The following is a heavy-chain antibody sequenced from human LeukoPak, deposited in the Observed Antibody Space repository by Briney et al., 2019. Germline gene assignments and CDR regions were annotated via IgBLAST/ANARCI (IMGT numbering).Heavy chain of an antibody. D-gene: IGHD2-2*01. V-gene: IGHV1-69*04. Sequence: SVKVSCKASGGTFSSYTISWVRQAPGRGLEWMGRIIPILGIANYAQKFQGRVTITADKSTSTAYMELSSLRSEDTAVYYCARDGLSGYCSSTSCYTSPVDYWGQGTLVTVSS. CDR1: GGTFSSYT. CDR3: ARDGLSGYCSSTSCYTSPVDY. CDR2: IIPILGIA. J-gene: IGHJ4*02.